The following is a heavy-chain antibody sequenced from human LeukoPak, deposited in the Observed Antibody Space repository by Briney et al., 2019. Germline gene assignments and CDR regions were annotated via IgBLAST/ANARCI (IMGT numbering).Heavy chain of an antibody. V-gene: IGHV4-61*02. CDR3: ASMTYYYDSSGYYYEGNFDY. J-gene: IGHJ4*02. CDR1: GGSISSGSYY. D-gene: IGHD3-22*01. CDR2: IYTSGST. Sequence: PSETLSLTXTVSGGSISSGSYYWSWIRQPAGKGLEWIGRIYTSGSTNYNPSLKSRVTISVDTSKNQFSLKLSSVTAADTAVYYCASMTYYYDSSGYYYEGNFDYWGQGTLVTVSS.